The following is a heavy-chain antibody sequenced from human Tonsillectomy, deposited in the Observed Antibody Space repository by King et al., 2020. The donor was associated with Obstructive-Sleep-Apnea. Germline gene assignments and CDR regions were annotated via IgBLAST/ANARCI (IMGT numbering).Heavy chain of an antibody. V-gene: IGHV4-59*01. D-gene: IGHD6-13*01. CDR3: AAVYSSSWYGSFDY. Sequence: QLQESGPGLVKPSETLSLTCTVSGGSISSYYWSWIRQPPGKGLEWIGYIYYSGSTNYNPPLKSRVTISVDTSKNQFSLKLSPVTAADTAVYYCAAVYSSSWYGSFDYWGQGTLVTVSS. CDR1: GGSISSYY. J-gene: IGHJ4*02. CDR2: IYYSGST.